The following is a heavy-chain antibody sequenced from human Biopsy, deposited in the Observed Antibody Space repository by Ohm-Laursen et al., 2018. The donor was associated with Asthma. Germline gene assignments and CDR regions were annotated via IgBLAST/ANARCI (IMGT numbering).Heavy chain of an antibody. CDR1: GFAVSRDY. J-gene: IGHJ3*02. CDR2: ISKDASTQ. D-gene: IGHD1-1*01. Sequence: SLRLSCSASGFAVSRDYMFWVRQAPGKGLEWVGVISKDASTQDYADSVKGRFTMARDNSKNTLDLQMNSLREEDTAVYYCVRDGTDDAFDIWGQGTVVSASS. CDR3: VRDGTDDAFDI. V-gene: IGHV3-30*01.